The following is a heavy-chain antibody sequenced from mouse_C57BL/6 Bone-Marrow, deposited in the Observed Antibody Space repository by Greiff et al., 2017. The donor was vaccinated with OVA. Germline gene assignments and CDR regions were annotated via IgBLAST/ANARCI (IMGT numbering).Heavy chain of an antibody. J-gene: IGHJ3*01. V-gene: IGHV5-17*03. CDR3: ARHYYGSIFAY. CDR2: ISSGSSTI. CDR1: GFTFSDYG. D-gene: IGHD1-1*01. Sequence: DVMLVESGGGLVKPGGSLKLSCAASGFTFSDYGMHWVRQAPEKGLEWVAYISSGSSTIYYADTVKGRFTISKDNAKNTLYLQMSSLKSEDTAMYYCARHYYGSIFAYWGQGTLVTVSA.